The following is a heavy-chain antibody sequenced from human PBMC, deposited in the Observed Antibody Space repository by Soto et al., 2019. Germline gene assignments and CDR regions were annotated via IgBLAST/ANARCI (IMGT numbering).Heavy chain of an antibody. CDR2: LHSGGDT. V-gene: IGHV3-53*04. CDR3: AIDGPFYYASRMDV. J-gene: IGHJ6*01. CDR1: GIPVSSNY. Sequence: ESGGGLVQPGGSLRLSCVASGIPVSSNYMTWVRQAPGKGLEWVSVLHSGGDTYYANSVKGRFTISRHDSTNTLFLQMNSLTAEDTVLYYCAIDGPFYYASRMDVWGQGTTVIVST. D-gene: IGHD3-10*01.